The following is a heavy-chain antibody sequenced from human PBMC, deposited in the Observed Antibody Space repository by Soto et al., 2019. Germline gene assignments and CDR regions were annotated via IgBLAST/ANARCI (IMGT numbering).Heavy chain of an antibody. CDR3: ARVRSDGYNYYYYYGMDV. J-gene: IGHJ6*02. CDR2: INPNSGGT. CDR1: GYTFTGYY. Sequence: GASVKVSCKASGYTFTGYYMHWVRQAPGQGLEWMGWINPNSGGTNYAQKFQGRVTMTRDTSISTAYMELSRLRSDDTAVYYCARVRSDGYNYYYYYGMDVWGQGTTVTV. V-gene: IGHV1-2*02. D-gene: IGHD2-21*01.